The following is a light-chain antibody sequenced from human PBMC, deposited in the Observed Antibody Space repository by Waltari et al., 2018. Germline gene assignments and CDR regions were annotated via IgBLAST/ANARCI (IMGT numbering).Light chain of an antibody. Sequence: QSVLTQPPSASGTPGQAVTISCSGSSSHTRHHVVNWYRLVPGTTPKLLIYRNDQRPSGIPDRFSGSLSGDTASLTITGTQAEDEADYYCNSRDPTTNAVVFGGGTRLTVL. CDR1: SSHTRHHV. J-gene: IGLJ2*01. CDR2: RND. V-gene: IGLV1-44*01. CDR3: NSRDPTTNAVV.